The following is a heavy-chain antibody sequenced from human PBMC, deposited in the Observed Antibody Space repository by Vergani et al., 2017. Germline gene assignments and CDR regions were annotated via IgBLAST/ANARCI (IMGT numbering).Heavy chain of an antibody. D-gene: IGHD1-20*01. CDR3: ARGPPGYNWNDEWSFDY. CDR2: IWYDGSNK. CDR1: GFTFSSYG. V-gene: IGHV3-33*01. J-gene: IGHJ4*02. Sequence: QVQLVESGGGVVQPGRSLRLSCAASGFTFSSYGMHWVRQAPGKGLEWVAVIWYDGSNKYYADSVKGRFTISRDNSKNTLYLQMNSLRAEDTAVYYCARGPPGYNWNDEWSFDYWGQGTLVTVSS.